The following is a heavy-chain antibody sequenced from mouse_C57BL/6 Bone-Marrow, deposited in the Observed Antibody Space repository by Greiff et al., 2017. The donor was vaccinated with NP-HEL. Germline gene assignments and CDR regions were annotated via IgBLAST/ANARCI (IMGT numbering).Heavy chain of an antibody. D-gene: IGHD3-2*02. Sequence: VKLQESGAELVRPGTSVKVSCKASGYAFTNYLIEWVKQRPGQGHEWIGVINPGSGGTNYNEKFKGKATLTADKSSSTAYMQLSSLTSEDSAVYFCARSRLPYYFDYWGQGTTLTVSS. V-gene: IGHV1-54*01. CDR3: ARSRLPYYFDY. CDR1: GYAFTNYL. J-gene: IGHJ2*01. CDR2: INPGSGGT.